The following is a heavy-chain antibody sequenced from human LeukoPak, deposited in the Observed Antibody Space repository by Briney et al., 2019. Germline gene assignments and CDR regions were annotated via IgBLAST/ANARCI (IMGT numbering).Heavy chain of an antibody. V-gene: IGHV4-28*03. CDR3: ARVDPDSSSTLEVFDY. D-gene: IGHD6-6*01. J-gene: IGHJ4*02. Sequence: SETLSLTCAVSGYSISSDNWWGWIRQPPGKGLEWIGYIYYSGSTLYNSSLKSRVTMSVDTSKNQFSLKLSSVTAADTAVYYCARVDPDSSSTLEVFDYWGQGTLVTVSS. CDR1: GYSISSDNW. CDR2: IYYSGST.